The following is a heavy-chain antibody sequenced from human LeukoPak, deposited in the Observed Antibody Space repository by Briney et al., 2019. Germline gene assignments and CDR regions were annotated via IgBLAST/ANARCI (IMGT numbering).Heavy chain of an antibody. CDR2: INHSGST. CDR3: ARVWGSSSDY. D-gene: IGHD6-13*01. Sequence: NASETLSLTCSVCCGSFSGYYWRWIRQPPGKGLEWIGEINHSGSTNYNPSLKSRVTISVDTSKNQFSLKLSSVTAADTAVYYCARVWGSSSDYWGQRTLVTFSS. V-gene: IGHV4-34*01. CDR1: CGSFSGYY. J-gene: IGHJ4*02.